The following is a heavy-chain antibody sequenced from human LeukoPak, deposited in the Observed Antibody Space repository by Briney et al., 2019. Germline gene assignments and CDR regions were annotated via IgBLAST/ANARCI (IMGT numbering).Heavy chain of an antibody. CDR3: ARHSWVNGYFDF. Sequence: PSQTLCLTCTVSGGSISSYYWSWVRQPPGKGLEWIGYLYDGWSTHYNPSLKSRVIISVDTSKNQFSLNLNAVTAADTAVYFCARHSWVNGYFDFWGQGTLVTVSS. D-gene: IGHD4-17*01. J-gene: IGHJ4*02. CDR1: GGSISSYY. CDR2: LYDGWST. V-gene: IGHV4-59*08.